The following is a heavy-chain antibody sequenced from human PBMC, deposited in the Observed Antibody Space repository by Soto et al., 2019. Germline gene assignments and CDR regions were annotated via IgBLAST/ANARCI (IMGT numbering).Heavy chain of an antibody. V-gene: IGHV3-21*01. CDR3: ARDRKYNRNYDWFDP. D-gene: IGHD1-7*01. CDR2: ITGSSSYI. J-gene: IGHJ5*02. CDR1: GFTFSDYS. Sequence: EVQLVESGGGLVKPGGSLRLSCEASGFTFSDYSMNWVRQAPGKGLEWVSSITGSSSYIYYADSVKGRFTISRDNAKNSLYLQMNSLRAEDTAVYYCARDRKYNRNYDWFDPWGQGTLVTVSS.